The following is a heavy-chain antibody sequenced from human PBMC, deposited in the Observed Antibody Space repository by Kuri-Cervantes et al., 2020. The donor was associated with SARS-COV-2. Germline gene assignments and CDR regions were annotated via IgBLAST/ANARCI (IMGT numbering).Heavy chain of an antibody. D-gene: IGHD4-17*01. J-gene: IGHJ4*02. CDR2: IKQDGSEK. CDR3: AKDNDYGDLEY. CDR1: GFTFSSYW. Sequence: GESLKISCAASGFTFSSYWMSWVRQAPGKGLEWVANIKQDGSEKYYVDSVKGRFTISRDNAKNSLYLQMNSLRAEDTAVYYCAKDNDYGDLEYWGQGTLVTVSS. V-gene: IGHV3-7*01.